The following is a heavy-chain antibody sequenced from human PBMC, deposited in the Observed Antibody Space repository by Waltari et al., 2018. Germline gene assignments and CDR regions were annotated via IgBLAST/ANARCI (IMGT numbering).Heavy chain of an antibody. CDR1: GGSISGFY. J-gene: IGHJ5*02. CDR3: GGGGGGNGGWFAP. D-gene: IGHD3-16*01. CDR2: IYYTGRP. V-gene: IGHV4-59*01. Sequence: QVQLQESGPSLLKPSETLSLICTVSGGSISGFYWSWVRQPPGKGLDWIGYIYYTGRPISTPSPRGRVTLPEDTSRTRFSRSLGLGTVGEPPFFSGGGGGGGNGGWFAPWGQEPRVT.